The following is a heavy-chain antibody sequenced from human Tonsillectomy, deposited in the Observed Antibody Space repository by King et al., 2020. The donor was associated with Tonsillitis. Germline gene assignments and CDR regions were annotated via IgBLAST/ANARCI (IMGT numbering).Heavy chain of an antibody. J-gene: IGHJ5*02. D-gene: IGHD1-26*01. CDR1: GGSISSSSYY. CDR3: ARQVGATRNWFDP. V-gene: IGHV4-39*01. CDR2: IYYSGST. Sequence: QLQESGPGLVKPSETLSLTCTVSGGSISSSSYYWGWIRQPPGKGLEWIGSIYYSGSTYYNPSLKSRVTISVDTSKNQFSLKLSSVTAADTAVYYCARQVGATRNWFDPWGQGTLVTVSS.